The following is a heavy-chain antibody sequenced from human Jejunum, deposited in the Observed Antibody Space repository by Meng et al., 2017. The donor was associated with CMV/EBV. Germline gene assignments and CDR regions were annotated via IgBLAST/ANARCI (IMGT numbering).Heavy chain of an antibody. Sequence: YSWGWIRQPPGEGLELLASIYHSGITYYNPSLKSRVTMSVDTSKNQFSLKLTSVTAADTAVYYCARDCSTISCYMGGYYYYYGLDVWGQGTTVTVSS. D-gene: IGHD2-2*01. CDR3: ARDCSTISCYMGGYYYYYGLDV. V-gene: IGHV4-38-2*02. J-gene: IGHJ6*02. CDR1: YS. CDR2: IYHSGIT.